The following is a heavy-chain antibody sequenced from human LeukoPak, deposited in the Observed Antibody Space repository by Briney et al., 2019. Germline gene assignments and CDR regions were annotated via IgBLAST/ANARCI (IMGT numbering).Heavy chain of an antibody. CDR1: SGSFNSYY. V-gene: IGHV4-59*01. Sequence: SETLSLTCTVSSGSFNSYYWSWIRQPPGKGLEWIGYIYYSGSTNYNPSLKSRVTISVDTSKNQFSLKLSSVTAADTAVYYCARVPAAPRLYMDVWGQGTTVIVSS. J-gene: IGHJ6*02. D-gene: IGHD2-2*01. CDR2: IYYSGST. CDR3: ARVPAAPRLYMDV.